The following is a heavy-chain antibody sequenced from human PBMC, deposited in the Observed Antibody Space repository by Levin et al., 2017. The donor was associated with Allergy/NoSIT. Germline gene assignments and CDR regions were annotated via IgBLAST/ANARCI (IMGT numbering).Heavy chain of an antibody. V-gene: IGHV1-18*01. Sequence: ASVKVSCKASGYTFTSYGISWVRQAPGQGLEWMGWISAYNGNTNYAQKLQGRVTMTTYTSTSTAYMELRSLRSDDTAVYYCARDHDYVWGSDIDYWGQGTLVTVSS. CDR2: ISAYNGNT. CDR1: GYTFTSYG. J-gene: IGHJ4*02. D-gene: IGHD3-16*01. CDR3: ARDHDYVWGSDIDY.